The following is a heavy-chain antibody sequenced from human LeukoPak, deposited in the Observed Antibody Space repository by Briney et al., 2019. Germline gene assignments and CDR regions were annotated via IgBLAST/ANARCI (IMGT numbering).Heavy chain of an antibody. D-gene: IGHD3-3*01. CDR2: ISGSGGST. CDR1: GFTFSSYA. V-gene: IGHV3-23*01. Sequence: GGSLRLSCAASGFTFSSYAMSWVRQAPGKGLEWVSAISGSGGSTYYADSVKGRFTISSDNSKNTLYLQMNSLRAEDTAVYYCAKGFSPKRFLEWLFADYWGQGTLVTVSS. J-gene: IGHJ4*02. CDR3: AKGFSPKRFLEWLFADY.